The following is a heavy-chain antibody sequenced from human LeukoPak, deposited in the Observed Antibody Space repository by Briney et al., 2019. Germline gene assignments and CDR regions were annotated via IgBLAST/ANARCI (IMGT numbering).Heavy chain of an antibody. V-gene: IGHV3-48*03. CDR3: AREKYYYDSSGYYRWFDP. CDR2: ISSSGSTI. D-gene: IGHD3-22*01. CDR1: GFTFSSYE. Sequence: GGSLRLSCAASGFTFSSYEMNWVRQAPGKWLEWVSYISSSGSTIYYADSVKGRFTISRDNAKNSLYLQMNSLRAEDTAVYYCAREKYYYDSSGYYRWFDPCGQATLVTVSS. J-gene: IGHJ5*02.